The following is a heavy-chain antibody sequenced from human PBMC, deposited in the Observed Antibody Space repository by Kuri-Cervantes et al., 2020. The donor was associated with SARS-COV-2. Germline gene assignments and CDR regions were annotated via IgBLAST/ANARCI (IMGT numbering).Heavy chain of an antibody. Sequence: GGSLRLSCAASGFTFSSYEMNWVRQAPGKGLEWVANIKQDGSEKYYVDSVKGRFTISRDNAKNSLYLQVDSLRAEDTAVYYCAGDCSGGSCHFDYWGQGTLVTVSS. CDR1: GFTFSSYE. CDR2: IKQDGSEK. D-gene: IGHD2-15*01. V-gene: IGHV3-7*01. J-gene: IGHJ4*02. CDR3: AGDCSGGSCHFDY.